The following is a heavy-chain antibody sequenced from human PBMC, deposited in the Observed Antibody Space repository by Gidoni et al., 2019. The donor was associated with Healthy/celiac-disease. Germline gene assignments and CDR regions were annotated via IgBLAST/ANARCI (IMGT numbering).Heavy chain of an antibody. V-gene: IGHV3-66*01. D-gene: IGHD6-13*01. CDR1: GLTVSSNY. CDR2: ICSGGST. J-gene: IGHJ4*02. Sequence: EVQLVESGGGLVQPGGSLSLSCAASGLTVSSNYMRWVRQAPGKGLEWVSVICSGGSTYYADSVKGRFTISRDNSKNTLYLQMNSLRAEDTAVYYCARASGVRTAAGTPFDYWGQGTLVTVSS. CDR3: ARASGVRTAAGTPFDY.